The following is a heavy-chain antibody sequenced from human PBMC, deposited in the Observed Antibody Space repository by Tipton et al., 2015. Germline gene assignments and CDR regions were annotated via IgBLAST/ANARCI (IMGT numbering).Heavy chain of an antibody. Sequence: TLSLTCTVSNGSISLSYWSWMRQPPGKGLEWIGSIFYSGSTNYNPSLKSRVTISIDTSKNQFSLKLSSVTAADTAVYYCARGGNNWFDPWGQGTLVTVSS. J-gene: IGHJ5*02. CDR1: NGSISLSY. D-gene: IGHD2-15*01. CDR2: IFYSGST. V-gene: IGHV4-59*07. CDR3: ARGGNNWFDP.